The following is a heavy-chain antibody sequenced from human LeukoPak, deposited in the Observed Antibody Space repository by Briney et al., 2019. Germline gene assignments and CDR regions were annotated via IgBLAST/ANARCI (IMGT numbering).Heavy chain of an antibody. V-gene: IGHV4-39*01. Sequence: PSETLSLTCIVSGGSISSGDYYRDWIRQPPGWGLEWIGNVHHTGKVDYNPSLRSRVSMYVDRSKNQFSLKLTSVTAADTAIYYCARHLAAHNWFDPWGQGALVTISS. CDR2: VHHTGKV. D-gene: IGHD6-25*01. CDR3: ARHLAAHNWFDP. CDR1: GGSISSGDYY. J-gene: IGHJ5*02.